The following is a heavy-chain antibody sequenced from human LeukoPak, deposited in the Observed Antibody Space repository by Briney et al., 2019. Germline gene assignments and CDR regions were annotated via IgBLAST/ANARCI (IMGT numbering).Heavy chain of an antibody. CDR3: ARGRSYRAAAGYYYYMDV. CDR2: INHSGST. V-gene: IGHV4-38-2*02. J-gene: IGHJ6*03. D-gene: IGHD6-13*01. Sequence: SETLSLTCTVSGYSISSGYYWSWIRQPPGKGLEWIGEINHSGSTNYNPSLKSRVTISVDTSKNQFSLKLSSVTAADTAVYYCARGRSYRAAAGYYYYMDVWGKGTTVTVSS. CDR1: GYSISSGYY.